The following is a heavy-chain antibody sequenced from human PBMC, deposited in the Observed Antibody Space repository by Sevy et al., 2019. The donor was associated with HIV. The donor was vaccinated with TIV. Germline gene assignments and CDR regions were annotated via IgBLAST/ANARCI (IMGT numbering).Heavy chain of an antibody. J-gene: IGHJ6*02. V-gene: IGHV4-59*01. CDR2: IYYSGST. D-gene: IGHD4-17*01. CDR1: GGSISSYY. Sequence: SETLSLTCTVSGGSISSYYWSWIRQPPGKGLEWTGYIYYSGSTNYNPSLKSRVTISVDTSKNQFSLKLSSVTAADTAVYYCARDDLSDGDYYYYGMDVWGQGTTVTVSS. CDR3: ARDDLSDGDYYYYGMDV.